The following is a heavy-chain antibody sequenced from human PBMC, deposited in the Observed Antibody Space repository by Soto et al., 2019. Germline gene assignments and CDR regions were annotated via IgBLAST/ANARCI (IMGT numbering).Heavy chain of an antibody. CDR3: AKGHTGYNRGWYAPCCFDS. D-gene: IGHD6-19*01. J-gene: IGHJ4*02. CDR1: GFTFNNYA. CDR2: ISGSAATT. V-gene: IGHV3-23*01. Sequence: EVQLLESGGGLVQPGGSLRLSCAASGFTFNNYAMNWVRQAPGKGLEWVSGISGSAATTHFADSVQGRFTISRDNSKNTVYLQMNSLRVGDTAVYYCAKGHTGYNRGWYAPCCFDSWGQGTLVTVSS.